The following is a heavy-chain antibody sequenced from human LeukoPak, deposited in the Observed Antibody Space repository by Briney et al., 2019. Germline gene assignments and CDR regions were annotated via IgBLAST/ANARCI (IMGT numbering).Heavy chain of an antibody. Sequence: SETLSLTCSVSGGPISSYYWSWIRQPAGKGLEWIGRIYTIGGTHYNPSLKSRDTMSLDTSNNQFSLKLSSVTAADTAVYYCARARTGYTYGYGSWGQGILVTVSS. CDR1: GGPISSYY. J-gene: IGHJ5*02. D-gene: IGHD5-18*01. V-gene: IGHV4-4*07. CDR3: ARARTGYTYGYGS. CDR2: IYTIGGT.